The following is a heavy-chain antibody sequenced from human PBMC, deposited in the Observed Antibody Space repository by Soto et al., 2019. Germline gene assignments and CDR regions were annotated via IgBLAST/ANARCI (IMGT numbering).Heavy chain of an antibody. CDR3: ARLKHESIAVAGTDYYYYGMDV. J-gene: IGHJ6*02. D-gene: IGHD6-19*01. V-gene: IGHV3-7*03. Sequence: GGSLRLSCAASGFTFSSYWMGWVRQAPGKGLEWVANIKQDGSEKYYVDSVKGRFTISRDNAKNSLYLQMNSLRAEDTAVYYCARLKHESIAVAGTDYYYYGMDVWGQGTTVTVSS. CDR1: GFTFSSYW. CDR2: IKQDGSEK.